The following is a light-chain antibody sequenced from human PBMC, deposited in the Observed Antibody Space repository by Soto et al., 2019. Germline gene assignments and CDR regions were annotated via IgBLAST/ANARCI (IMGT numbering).Light chain of an antibody. V-gene: IGKV3-20*01. CDR3: QQYGSSPRT. CDR1: QSVSSSY. J-gene: IGKJ1*01. CDR2: GAS. Sequence: TLSCRTSQSVSSSYLAWYQQKPGQAPRLLIYGASSRATGIPDRFSGSGSGTDFTLTISRLEPEDFAVYYCQQYGSSPRTFGQGTKVDIK.